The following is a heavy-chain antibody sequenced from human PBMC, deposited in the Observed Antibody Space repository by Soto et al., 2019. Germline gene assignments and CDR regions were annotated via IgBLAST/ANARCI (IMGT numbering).Heavy chain of an antibody. CDR1: GFTFSSYG. Sequence: QVQLVESGGGVVQPGRSLRLSCAASGFTFSSYGMHWVRQAPGKGLEWVAVISYDGSNKYYADSVKGRFTISRDNSKNTLYLQMNSLRAEATAVSYCAKGSEVCSSTSCYDLIAAAGRDDAFDIWGQGTMVTVSS. J-gene: IGHJ3*02. V-gene: IGHV3-30*18. CDR2: ISYDGSNK. D-gene: IGHD2-2*01. CDR3: AKGSEVCSSTSCYDLIAAAGRDDAFDI.